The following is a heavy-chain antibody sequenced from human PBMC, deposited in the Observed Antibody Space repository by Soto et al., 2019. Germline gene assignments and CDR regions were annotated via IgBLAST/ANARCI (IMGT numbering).Heavy chain of an antibody. V-gene: IGHV4-30-4*01. Sequence: TLSLTCTVSGGSISSGDYYWSWIRQPPGKGLEWIGYIFYSGSTYYNPSLESLFTMSVDMSKNQFSLKLSSVTAADTAVYYCARGDRIFDYWGQGTLVTV. CDR3: ARGDRIFDY. D-gene: IGHD4-17*01. J-gene: IGHJ4*02. CDR2: IFYSGST. CDR1: GGSISSGDYY.